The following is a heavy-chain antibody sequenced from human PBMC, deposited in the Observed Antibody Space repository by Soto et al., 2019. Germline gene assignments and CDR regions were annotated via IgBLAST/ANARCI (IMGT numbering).Heavy chain of an antibody. CDR2: FDPEDGET. J-gene: IGHJ6*02. D-gene: IGHD3-3*01. V-gene: IGHV1-24*01. CDR3: ATDQGDFWSCYYPSMDV. Sequence: GASVKVSCKVSGYTLTELSMHWVRQAPGKGLEWMGGFDPEDGETIYAQKFQGRVTMTEDTSTDTAYMELSSLRSEDTAVYYCATDQGDFWSCYYPSMDVWGQGTTVTVSS. CDR1: GYTLTELS.